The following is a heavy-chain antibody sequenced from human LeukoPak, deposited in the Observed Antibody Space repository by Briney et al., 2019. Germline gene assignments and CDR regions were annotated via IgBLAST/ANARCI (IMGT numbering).Heavy chain of an antibody. Sequence: GGSLRLSCAASGSTFDDYGMSWVRQAPGKGLEWVSGINWNGGSTGYADSVKGRFTISRDNAKNSLYLQMNSLRAEDTALYYCARLSSTYSSGWYVYWGQGTLVTVSS. V-gene: IGHV3-20*04. CDR3: ARLSSTYSSGWYVY. D-gene: IGHD6-19*01. J-gene: IGHJ4*02. CDR2: INWNGGST. CDR1: GSTFDDYG.